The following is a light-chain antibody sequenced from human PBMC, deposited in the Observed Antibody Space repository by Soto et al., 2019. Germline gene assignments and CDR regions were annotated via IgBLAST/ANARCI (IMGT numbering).Light chain of an antibody. J-gene: IGKJ1*01. CDR1: QSIGDF. V-gene: IGKV1-39*01. CDR3: QQSSTTPRT. Sequence: DLQMTQSPSSLSASVGDRVTITCRASQSIGDFLNWYQQKPGKTPKFLIYAASRLQSGVPSRFSGSGSGTDFTLTISSLQPEDFATYYCQQSSTTPRTFGQGTKVEVK. CDR2: AAS.